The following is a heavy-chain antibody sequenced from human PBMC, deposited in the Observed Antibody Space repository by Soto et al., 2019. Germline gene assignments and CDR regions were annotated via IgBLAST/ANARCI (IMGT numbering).Heavy chain of an antibody. J-gene: IGHJ3*02. Sequence: QVQLQESGPGLVKPSQTLSLTCTVSGGSISSGDYYWSWIRQPPGKGLEWIGYIYYSGSTYYNPSLKSRVTISVDTSKNHFSLKLSSVTAADTAVYYCARGRPVINDAFDIWGQGTMVTVSS. D-gene: IGHD2-21*01. CDR2: IYYSGST. CDR1: GGSISSGDYY. V-gene: IGHV4-30-4*01. CDR3: ARGRPVINDAFDI.